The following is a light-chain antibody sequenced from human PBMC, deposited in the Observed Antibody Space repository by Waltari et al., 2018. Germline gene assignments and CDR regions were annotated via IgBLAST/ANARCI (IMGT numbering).Light chain of an antibody. V-gene: IGKV2-28*01. J-gene: IGKJ1*01. CDR1: QSLLHRNGNND. CDR2: LGS. Sequence: DIVVTQSPLSLPVTPGEPASISCRSSQSLLHRNGNNDLDWYLQKPGPSPQLLIYLGSNRASGVPDRFSGSGSGTDFTLRISRVEAEDVGVYYCMQSLQTLWTFGQGTKVEIK. CDR3: MQSLQTLWT.